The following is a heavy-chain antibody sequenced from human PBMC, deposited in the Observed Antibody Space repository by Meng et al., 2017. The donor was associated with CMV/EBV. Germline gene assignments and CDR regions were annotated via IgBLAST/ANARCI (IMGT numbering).Heavy chain of an antibody. CDR3: ARAPIFSGGDCSH. D-gene: IGHD2-21*02. J-gene: IGHJ4*02. V-gene: IGHV1-18*01. Sequence: VRPVQSGSCLQKPAASSEFTSKAPDYTFSSYGISWVRQAPGQGLEWMGWISGYNGQTKYAQKFQGRFTMTTDTPTSTAYMELRSLRSDDTAVYYCARAPIFSGGDCSHWGQGTLVTVSS. CDR1: DYTFSSYG. CDR2: ISGYNGQT.